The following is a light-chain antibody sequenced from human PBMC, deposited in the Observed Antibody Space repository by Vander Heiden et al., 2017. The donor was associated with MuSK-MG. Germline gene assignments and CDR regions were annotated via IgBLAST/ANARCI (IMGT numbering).Light chain of an antibody. V-gene: IGKV3-11*01. CDR3: QQRDYRPLT. CDR1: QSVDTY. J-gene: IGKJ4*01. Sequence: DIVLTQSPATLSVSPGERATISCRASQSVDTYLAWFQQKPGQAPRLLIYDASTWASGTPARFSGRGSGTDFTFTISSLEPEDFAVFYCQQRDYRPLTFGGGTKVE. CDR2: DAS.